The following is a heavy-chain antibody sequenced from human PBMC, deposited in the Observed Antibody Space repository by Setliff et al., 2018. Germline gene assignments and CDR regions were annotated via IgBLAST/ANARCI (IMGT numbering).Heavy chain of an antibody. J-gene: IGHJ5*02. D-gene: IGHD3-10*01. CDR2: IDPRGSPV. V-gene: IGHV3-11*01. Sequence: PGGSLRLSCAASGFTFIDYYMNWIRQAPRKGLEWISHIDPRGSPVDYVDSVKGRFTISRDNTKNLVYLQMDSLRADDTAVYYCAREEDGSSWFDPWGQGTLVTVSS. CDR3: AREEDGSSWFDP. CDR1: GFTFIDYY.